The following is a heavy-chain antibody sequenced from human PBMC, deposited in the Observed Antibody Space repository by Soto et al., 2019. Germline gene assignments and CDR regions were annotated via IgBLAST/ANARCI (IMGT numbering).Heavy chain of an antibody. CDR2: IRSKEYGGTT. CDR3: TRVFGSSYYYYYMDV. D-gene: IGHD6-6*01. J-gene: IGHJ6*03. CDR1: GFAVSSNY. Sequence: SGGSLRLSCAASGFAVSSNYMSWFREAPGRGLERIGCIRSKEYGGTTEYAANVKGRFTISRDDSKSNTNMQKNSLKKEDTAVYYCTRVFGSSYYYYYMDVWGKGT. V-gene: IGHV3-49*03.